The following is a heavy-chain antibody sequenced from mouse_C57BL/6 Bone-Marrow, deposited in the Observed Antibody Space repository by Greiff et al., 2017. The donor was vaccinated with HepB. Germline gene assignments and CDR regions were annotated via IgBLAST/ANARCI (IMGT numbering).Heavy chain of an antibody. CDR2: ISNGGGST. J-gene: IGHJ2*01. CDR3: ARRFFYGNYTDY. CDR1: GFTFSDYY. V-gene: IGHV5-12*01. D-gene: IGHD2-1*01. Sequence: EVMLVESGGGLVQPGGSLKLSCAASGFTFSDYYMYWVRQTPEKRLEWVAYISNGGGSTYYPDTVKGRFTISRDNAKNTLYLQMSRLKSEDTAMYYCARRFFYGNYTDYWGQGTTLTVSS.